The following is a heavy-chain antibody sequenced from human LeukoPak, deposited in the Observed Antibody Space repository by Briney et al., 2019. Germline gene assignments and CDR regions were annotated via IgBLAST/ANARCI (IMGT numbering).Heavy chain of an antibody. D-gene: IGHD3-22*01. CDR3: ARDFGRYYYDSSGYYLYYYYMDV. V-gene: IGHV3-48*01. J-gene: IGHJ6*03. Sequence: GGSLRLSCAASGFTFSSYSMNWVCQAPGKGLEWVSYISSSSSTIYYADSVKGRFTISRDNAKNSLDLQMNSLRAEDTAVYYCARDFGRYYYDSSGYYLYYYYMDVWGKGTTVTVSS. CDR2: ISSSSSTI. CDR1: GFTFSSYS.